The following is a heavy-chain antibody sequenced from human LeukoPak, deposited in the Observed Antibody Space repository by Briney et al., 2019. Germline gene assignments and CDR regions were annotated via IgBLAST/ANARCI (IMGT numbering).Heavy chain of an antibody. Sequence: PGRSLRLSCAASGFTFGDYAMGWFRQAPGKGLEWLSFIKSKVYGETIEYAASVKGRFTISRDDSKSIAYLHMNSLETEDTAIYFCSSASFGVVVNMYYFDYWGLGTLVTVSS. CDR3: SSASFGVVVNMYYFDY. D-gene: IGHD3-3*01. V-gene: IGHV3-49*03. CDR1: GFTFGDYA. J-gene: IGHJ4*02. CDR2: IKSKVYGETI.